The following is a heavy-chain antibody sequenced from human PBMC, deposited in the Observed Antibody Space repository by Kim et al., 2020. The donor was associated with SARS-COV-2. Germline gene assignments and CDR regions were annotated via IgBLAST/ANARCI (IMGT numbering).Heavy chain of an antibody. CDR1: GFTFSSYA. D-gene: IGHD2-15*01. J-gene: IGHJ4*02. CDR3: AKDLGWGGSWYLDY. V-gene: IGHV3-30*18. CDR2: ISYDGSNK. Sequence: GGSLRLSCAASGFTFSSYAMHWVRQAPGKGLEWVAVISYDGSNKYYADSVKGRFTISRDNSKNTLYLQMNSLRAEDTAVYYCAKDLGWGGSWYLDYWGQG.